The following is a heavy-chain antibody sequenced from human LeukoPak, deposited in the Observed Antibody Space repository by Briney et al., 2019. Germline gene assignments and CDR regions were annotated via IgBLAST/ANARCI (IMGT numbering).Heavy chain of an antibody. CDR2: ISGSGGST. Sequence: GGSLRLSCAASGFTFSSYAMSWVRQALGKGLEWVSAISGSGGSTYYADSVKGRFTISRDNSKNTLYLQMNSLRAEDTAVYYCAKDIGDSSGYYFDYWGQGTLVTVSS. D-gene: IGHD3-22*01. CDR3: AKDIGDSSGYYFDY. CDR1: GFTFSSYA. J-gene: IGHJ4*02. V-gene: IGHV3-23*01.